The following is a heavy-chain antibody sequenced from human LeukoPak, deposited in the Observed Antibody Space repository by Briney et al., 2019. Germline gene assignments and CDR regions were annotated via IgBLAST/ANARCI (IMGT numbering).Heavy chain of an antibody. CDR1: QFSLTSYA. Sequence: PGGSLRLSCAVSQFSLTSYAMDWVRQAPGKGLERVSLMSGSGDRTTYADSVRGRFTMSRDNSKNTLYLQMNSLRAEDTAIYYCARATAGTFYQFDYWGRGTLVTVSS. V-gene: IGHV3-23*01. J-gene: IGHJ4*02. CDR2: MSGSGDRT. D-gene: IGHD3-16*01. CDR3: ARATAGTFYQFDY.